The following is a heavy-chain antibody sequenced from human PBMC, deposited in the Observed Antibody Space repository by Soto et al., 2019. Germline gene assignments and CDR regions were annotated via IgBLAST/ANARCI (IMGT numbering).Heavy chain of an antibody. CDR1: GVTFSNAW. CDR2: IKSKTDGGTT. V-gene: IGHV3-15*07. CDR3: TTELSRPHREFDP. J-gene: IGHJ5*02. Sequence: PGGSLRLSCAASGVTFSNAWMNLVRQAPGKGLEWVGRIKSKTDGGTTDYAAPVKGRFTISRDDSKNTLYLQMNSLKTEDTAVYHSTTELSRPHREFDPWGQGTLVTVSS.